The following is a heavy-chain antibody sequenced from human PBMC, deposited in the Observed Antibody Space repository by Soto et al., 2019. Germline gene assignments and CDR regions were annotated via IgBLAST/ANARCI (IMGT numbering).Heavy chain of an antibody. J-gene: IGHJ6*02. CDR1: GGTFSIYA. D-gene: IGHD3-3*01. CDR3: ASGDFWSGYYTGHYYYYGMDV. CDR2: IIPIFGTA. V-gene: IGHV1-69*13. Sequence: SVKVSCKASGGTFSIYAISGVLQSALRWRDGMGGIIPIFGTANYAQKFQGRVTITADESTSTAYMELSSLRSEDTAVYYCASGDFWSGYYTGHYYYYGMDVWGQGTTVTV.